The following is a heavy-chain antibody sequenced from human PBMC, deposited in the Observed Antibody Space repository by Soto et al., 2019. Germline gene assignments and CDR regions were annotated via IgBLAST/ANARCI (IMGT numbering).Heavy chain of an antibody. V-gene: IGHV3-15*07. D-gene: IGHD3-10*01. J-gene: IGHJ6*02. CDR3: TTAKMFSITMARGVRSFYGMDV. Sequence: PGGSLRLSCAASGFTFSNAWMNWARQAPGKGLEWVGRIKSKTDGGTTDYAAPVKGRFTISRDDSKNTLYLQMNSLKTEDTAVYYCTTAKMFSITMARGVRSFYGMDVWGQGTTVTVSS. CDR1: GFTFSNAW. CDR2: IKSKTDGGTT.